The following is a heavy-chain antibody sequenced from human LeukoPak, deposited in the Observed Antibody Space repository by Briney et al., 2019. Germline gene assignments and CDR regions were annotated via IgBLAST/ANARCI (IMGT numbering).Heavy chain of an antibody. V-gene: IGHV3-48*03. CDR3: ARTGSGSYYGSYYFDY. Sequence: GGSLRLSCAASGFTFSSYEINWVRQAPGKGLEWVSYISSSGSTIKYADSVKGRFTISRDNSKNTLYLQMNSLRAEDTAVYYCARTGSGSYYGSYYFDYWGQGTLVTVSS. CDR2: ISSSGSTI. D-gene: IGHD3-10*01. CDR1: GFTFSSYE. J-gene: IGHJ4*02.